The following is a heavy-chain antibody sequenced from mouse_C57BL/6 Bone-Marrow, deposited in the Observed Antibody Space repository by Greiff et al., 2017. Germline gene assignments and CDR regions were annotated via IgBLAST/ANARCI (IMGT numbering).Heavy chain of an antibody. CDR2: INPNNGGT. CDR1: GYTFTDYY. CDR3: ARWGYYGSSY. Sequence: VQLQQSGPELVKPGASVKISCKASGYTFTDYYMNWVKQSHGKSLEWIGDINPNNGGTSYNQKFKGKATFTVDKSSSTAYIELRSLTSDDSAVYYCARWGYYGSSYWGQGTLVTVSA. J-gene: IGHJ3*01. V-gene: IGHV1-26*01. D-gene: IGHD1-1*01.